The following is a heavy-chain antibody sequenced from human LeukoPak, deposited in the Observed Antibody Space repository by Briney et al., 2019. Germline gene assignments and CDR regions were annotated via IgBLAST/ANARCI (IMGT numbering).Heavy chain of an antibody. V-gene: IGHV3-21*01. J-gene: IGHJ4*02. CDR2: ISSSSSNI. Sequence: GGSLRLSCAASGFTFSIYSMHWVRQAPGKGLEWVSSISSSSSNIYYADSMKGRFTVSRDNAQNSLYLRINSLRAEDTAVYYCARTYGSGSYGDYWGQGTLVTVSS. CDR1: GFTFSIYS. D-gene: IGHD3-10*01. CDR3: ARTYGSGSYGDY.